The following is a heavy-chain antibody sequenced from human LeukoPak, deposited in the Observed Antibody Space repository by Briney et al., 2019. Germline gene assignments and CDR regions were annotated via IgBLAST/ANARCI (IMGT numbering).Heavy chain of an antibody. J-gene: IGHJ6*02. CDR1: GGSIGTYY. CDR2: IYYSGST. V-gene: IGHV4-59*08. Sequence: SETLSLTCTVSGGSIGTYYWNWIRQPPGKGLEWIGYIYYSGSTNYNPSLKSRVTISVDTSKNQFSLKLSSVTAADTAVYYCARRIRGCSSTSCYGGMAGYYYYGMDVWGQGTTVTVSS. D-gene: IGHD2-2*01. CDR3: ARRIRGCSSTSCYGGMAGYYYYGMDV.